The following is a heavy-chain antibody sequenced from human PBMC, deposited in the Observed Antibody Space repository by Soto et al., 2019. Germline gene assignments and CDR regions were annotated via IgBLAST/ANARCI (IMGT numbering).Heavy chain of an antibody. CDR3: GKVLVGATGHTDSDS. D-gene: IGHD2-15*01. J-gene: IGHJ4*02. V-gene: IGHV4-39*01. CDR2: IDYNGVT. Sequence: SETLSLTCTVSGGSIYRSGYYWGWIRQPPGRGQEWIGNIDYNGVTYSNPSLKSRVTISRDTSKNQFSPKLTSVTAADTALYYCGKVLVGATGHTDSDSWGPGTLVTVSS. CDR1: GGSIYRSGYY.